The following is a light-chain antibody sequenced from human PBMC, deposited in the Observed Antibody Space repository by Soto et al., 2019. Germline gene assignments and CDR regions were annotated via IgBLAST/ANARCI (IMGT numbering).Light chain of an antibody. J-gene: IGLJ2*01. Sequence: QSALTQPPSSSGSPGQSFTISCTGTSSDVGGYNYVSWYQQHPGKAPKLMIYEVSKRPSGVPDRFSGSKSGNTASLTVSGLHAEDEAGYYCSSYAGSNNFGVFGGGTQLTVL. CDR1: SSDVGGYNY. CDR3: SSYAGSNNFGV. CDR2: EVS. V-gene: IGLV2-8*01.